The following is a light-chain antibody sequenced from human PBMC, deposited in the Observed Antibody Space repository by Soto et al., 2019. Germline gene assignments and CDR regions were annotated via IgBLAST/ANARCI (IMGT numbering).Light chain of an antibody. Sequence: QSALAQPPSASGSPGQSVTITCTGTNSDVGTYNYVSWYQHLPGTAPPRLIFTAGQRPSGVPGRFSGSKSGTSASLAISGLQSEDEGDYYCSAWDNSLNGYVFGPGTKLTVL. CDR1: NSDVGTYN. CDR3: SAWDNSLNGYV. V-gene: IGLV1-44*01. J-gene: IGLJ1*01. CDR2: TAG.